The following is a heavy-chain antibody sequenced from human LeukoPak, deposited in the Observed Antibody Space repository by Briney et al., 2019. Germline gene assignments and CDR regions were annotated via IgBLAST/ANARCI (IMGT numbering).Heavy chain of an antibody. CDR1: GGTFSSYA. V-gene: IGHV1-69*13. D-gene: IGHD1-26*01. J-gene: IGHJ4*02. CDR3: ASNRRIVGATGRFDY. CDR2: IIPIFGTA. Sequence: ASVTVSCTASGGTFSSYAISWVRQAPGQGLEWMGGIIPIFGTANYAQKFQGRVTITADESTSTAYMELSSLRSEDTAVYYCASNRRIVGATGRFDYWGQGTLVTVSS.